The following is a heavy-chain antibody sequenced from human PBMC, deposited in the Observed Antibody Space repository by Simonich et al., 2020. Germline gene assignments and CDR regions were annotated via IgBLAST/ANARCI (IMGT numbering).Heavy chain of an antibody. D-gene: IGHD6-6*01. J-gene: IGHJ2*01. V-gene: IGHV3-7*01. CDR3: AREYSSSSDPYWYFDL. Sequence: EVQLVESGGGLVQPGGSLRLSCAASGFTFSSYWMSWVRQAPGKGREWVAKKRQDGREKYYVDSVKGRFTISRDNAKNSLYRQMNSLRAEDTAVYYCAREYSSSSDPYWYFDLWGRGTLVTVSS. CDR2: KRQDGREK. CDR1: GFTFSSYW.